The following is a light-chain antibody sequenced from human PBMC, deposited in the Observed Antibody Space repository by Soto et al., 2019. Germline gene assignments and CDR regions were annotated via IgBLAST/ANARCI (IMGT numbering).Light chain of an antibody. J-gene: IGKJ4*01. CDR3: QHYRTS. CDR2: GAS. V-gene: IGKV3-20*01. Sequence: IVLTQSPGTLSLSPGERATLSCRASQSVSSSYLAWYQQKPGQAPRQLIYGASSRATGIPDRFSGSGSGTDFTLTITRLEPEDFAVYYCQHYRTSFGGGTRVEIK. CDR1: QSVSSSY.